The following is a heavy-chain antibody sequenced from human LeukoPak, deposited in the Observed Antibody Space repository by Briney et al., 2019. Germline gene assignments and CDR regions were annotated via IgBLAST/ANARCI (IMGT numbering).Heavy chain of an antibody. D-gene: IGHD1-14*01. J-gene: IGHJ3*01. Sequence: PGGSLRLSCAASGFTFSNYAMSWVRQAPGKGLEWVSEIYSDGSTYYAASVKGRFSISRDNSKNTLYLQMNSLRAEDTAMYYCARDLRKHRVFDFWGQGTMVTVSS. CDR1: GFTFSNYA. CDR3: ARDLRKHRVFDF. V-gene: IGHV3-53*01. CDR2: IYSDGST.